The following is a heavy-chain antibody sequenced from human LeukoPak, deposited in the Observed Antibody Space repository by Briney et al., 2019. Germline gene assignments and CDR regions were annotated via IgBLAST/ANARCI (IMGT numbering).Heavy chain of an antibody. CDR1: GGSFSSGSYY. D-gene: IGHD6-13*01. CDR2: IYYSGST. V-gene: IGHV4-61*01. J-gene: IGHJ4*02. Sequence: PSETLSLTCTVSGGSFSSGSYYWSWIRQPPGKGLEWIGYIYYSGSTNYNPSLKSRVTISVDTSKNQFSLKLSSVTAADTAVYYCARVGGGIAAAGALDYWGQGTLVTVSS. CDR3: ARVGGGIAAAGALDY.